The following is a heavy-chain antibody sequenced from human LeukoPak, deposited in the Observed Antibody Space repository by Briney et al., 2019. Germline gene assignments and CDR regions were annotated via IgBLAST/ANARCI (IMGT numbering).Heavy chain of an antibody. CDR2: ISGSGGSI. V-gene: IGHV3-23*01. Sequence: GGSLRLSCAVSGFSFSSYTMSWVRQAPGKGLEWVSAISGSGGSIYYADCVKGRFTISRDNSKNTLFLQMNSLRAEDTAVYYCAKDLGYCSSFSCPFDYWGQGTLVTVSS. J-gene: IGHJ4*02. D-gene: IGHD2-2*01. CDR1: GFSFSSYT. CDR3: AKDLGYCSSFSCPFDY.